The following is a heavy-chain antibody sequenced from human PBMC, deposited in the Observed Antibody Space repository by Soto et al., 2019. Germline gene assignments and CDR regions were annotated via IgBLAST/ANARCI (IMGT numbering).Heavy chain of an antibody. D-gene: IGHD3-16*01. J-gene: IGHJ4*02. Sequence: GGSLRLSCAASGFMFSDFAMTWVRQVPGKGLEWVSSISFSGNSPYYADAVKGRFTISRDNSRNTVYLQMNSLRADDTAVYYCAKDRLAGGFDYWGQGTLVTVSS. V-gene: IGHV3-23*01. CDR3: AKDRLAGGFDY. CDR2: ISFSGNSP. CDR1: GFMFSDFA.